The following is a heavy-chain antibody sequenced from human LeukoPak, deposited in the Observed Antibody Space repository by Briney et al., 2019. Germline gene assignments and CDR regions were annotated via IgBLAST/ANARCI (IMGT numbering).Heavy chain of an antibody. CDR1: GFTFSSHW. CDR2: ISSDGNRA. V-gene: IGHV3-74*03. CDR3: AKEWGVVGDGDNYFDP. D-gene: IGHD5-24*01. Sequence: GGSLRLSCAASGFTFSSHWMCWVRQAPGKGLVWVSRISSDGNRATYADSVQGRFTISRDNAKNTLYLQMNSLTAEDTAVYYCAKEWGVVGDGDNYFDPWGQGTLVIVSS. J-gene: IGHJ5*02.